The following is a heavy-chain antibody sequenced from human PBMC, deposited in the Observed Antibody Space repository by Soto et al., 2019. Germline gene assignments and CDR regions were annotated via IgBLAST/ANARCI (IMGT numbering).Heavy chain of an antibody. CDR1: GFTFSSYG. D-gene: IGHD1-26*01. Sequence: PGGSLRLSCAASGFTFSSYGMHWVRQAPGKGLEWVSYISSNSSTKYYADSVKGRFTISRDNSKNSLYLQMNSLRAEDTAVYYCAKKHRSHYPGPDAFDIWGQGTMVTVSS. J-gene: IGHJ3*02. V-gene: IGHV3-48*01. CDR3: AKKHRSHYPGPDAFDI. CDR2: ISSNSSTK.